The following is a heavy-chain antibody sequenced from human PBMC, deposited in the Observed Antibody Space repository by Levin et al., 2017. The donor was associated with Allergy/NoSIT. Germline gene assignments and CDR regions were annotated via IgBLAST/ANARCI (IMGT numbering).Heavy chain of an antibody. CDR2: MNPNSGNT. Sequence: ASVKVSCKASGYTFTSYDINWVRQATGQGLEWMGWMNPNSGNTGYAQKFQGRVTMTRNTSISTAYMELSSLRSEDTAVYYCARGPTYYYGMDVWGQGTTVTVSS. CDR1: GYTFTSYD. V-gene: IGHV1-8*01. J-gene: IGHJ6*02. CDR3: ARGPTYYYGMDV.